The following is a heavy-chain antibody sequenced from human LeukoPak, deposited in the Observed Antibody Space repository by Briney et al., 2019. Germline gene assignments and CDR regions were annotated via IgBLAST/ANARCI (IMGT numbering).Heavy chain of an antibody. CDR1: GFTFSSYS. J-gene: IGHJ4*02. D-gene: IGHD3-22*01. CDR2: ISSSSSYI. CDR3: ARDLSSGYHIDY. Sequence: GGSLRLSCAASGFTFSSYSMNWVRQAPGKGLEWVSSISSSSSYIYYADSVKGRFTISRDNAKNSLYLRMNSLRAEDTAVYYCARDLSSGYHIDYWGQGTLVTVSS. V-gene: IGHV3-21*01.